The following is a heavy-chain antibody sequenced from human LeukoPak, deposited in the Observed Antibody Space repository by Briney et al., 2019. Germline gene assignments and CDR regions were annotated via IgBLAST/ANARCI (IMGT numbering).Heavy chain of an antibody. D-gene: IGHD5-24*01. V-gene: IGHV4-59*12. CDR3: ARTGREMATIRRYYYGMDV. CDR1: GGSISSYY. J-gene: IGHJ6*02. Sequence: PSETLSLTCSVSGGSISSYYWNWIRQPPGRGLEWPGYFYYSGSTNYNPSLKSRVTISVDTSKNQFSLKLSSVTAADTAVYYCARTGREMATIRRYYYGMDVWGQGTTVTVSS. CDR2: FYYSGST.